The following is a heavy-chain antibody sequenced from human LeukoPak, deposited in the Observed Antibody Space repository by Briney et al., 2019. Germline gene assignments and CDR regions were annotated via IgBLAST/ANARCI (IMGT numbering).Heavy chain of an antibody. CDR1: GGSISGTTSY. D-gene: IGHD3-10*01. V-gene: IGHV4-39*01. Sequence: PSETLSLTCTVSGGSISGTTSYWGWIRQPPGKGLQWIGSIYYSGTTYYNPSLKSRVTISVDTSKNQFSLTLTSVTAADTAVYSCATLLSAPRDSWGQGTLVTVSS. J-gene: IGHJ4*02. CDR3: ATLLSAPRDS. CDR2: IYYSGTT.